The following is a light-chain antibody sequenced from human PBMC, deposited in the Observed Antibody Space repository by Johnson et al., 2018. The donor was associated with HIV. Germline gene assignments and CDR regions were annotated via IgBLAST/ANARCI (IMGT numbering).Light chain of an antibody. CDR3: GTWDNSLNGYV. CDR2: ENN. V-gene: IGLV1-51*01. Sequence: QSVLTQPPSVSAASGQKVTISCSGSSPNIGINYVSWYQQLPGTAPKVLIYENNKRPSGIPDRFSGSKSGTSATLGITGLQTGDEADYSCGTWDNSLNGYVLGTGTKVTFL. J-gene: IGLJ1*01. CDR1: SPNIGINY.